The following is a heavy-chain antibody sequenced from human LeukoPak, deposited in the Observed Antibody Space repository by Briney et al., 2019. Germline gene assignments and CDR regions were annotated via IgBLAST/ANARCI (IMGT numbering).Heavy chain of an antibody. J-gene: IGHJ6*02. CDR3: ARDSYYGSGPRRYYYYYGMDV. CDR1: GFIFSSYS. V-gene: IGHV3-48*04. D-gene: IGHD3-10*01. Sequence: GGSLRLSCAASGFIFSSYSMNWVRQAPGKGLEWVSYISSSSSTIYYADSVKGRFTISRDNAKNSLYLQMNSLRAEDTAVYYCARDSYYGSGPRRYYYYYGMDVWGQGTTVTVSS. CDR2: ISSSSSTI.